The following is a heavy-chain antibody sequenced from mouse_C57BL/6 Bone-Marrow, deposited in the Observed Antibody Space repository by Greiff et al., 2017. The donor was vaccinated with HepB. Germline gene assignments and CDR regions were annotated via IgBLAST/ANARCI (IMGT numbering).Heavy chain of an antibody. Sequence: EVQLQHSGAELVRPGASVKLSCTASGFNIKDDYMHWVKQRPEQGLEWIGWIDPENGDTEYASKFQGKATITADTSSNTAYLQLSSLTSEDTAVYYCTTYYSIYHWYFDVWGTGTTVTVSS. V-gene: IGHV14-4*01. CDR3: TTYYSIYHWYFDV. CDR2: IDPENGDT. D-gene: IGHD2-5*01. CDR1: GFNIKDDY. J-gene: IGHJ1*03.